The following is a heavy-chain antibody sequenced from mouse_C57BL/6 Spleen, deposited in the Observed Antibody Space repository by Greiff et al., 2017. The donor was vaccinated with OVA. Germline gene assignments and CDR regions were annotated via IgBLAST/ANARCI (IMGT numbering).Heavy chain of an antibody. J-gene: IGHJ2*01. CDR2: IRSKSNNYAT. CDR1: GFSFNTYA. CDR3: VRHEGFGYFDY. Sequence: DVMLVESGGGLVQPKGSLKLSCAASGFSFNTYAMNWVRQAPGKGLEWVARIRSKSNNYATYYADSVKDRFTISRDDSESMLYLQMNNLKTEDTAMYYCVRHEGFGYFDYWGQGTTLTVSS. V-gene: IGHV10-1*01.